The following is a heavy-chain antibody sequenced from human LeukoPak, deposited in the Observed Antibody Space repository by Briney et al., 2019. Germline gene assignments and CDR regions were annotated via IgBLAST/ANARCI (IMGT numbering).Heavy chain of an antibody. CDR2: INPNSGST. Sequence: ASVKVSCKASGYTFTSYYMHWVRRSPGQGLEWMGLINPNSGSTRCAQQLHGRDSKTTDTSASTAYMDQRSLRSYDSAVYYCARDVLLVDFKTLNHHMDVWGKGNTVTISS. V-gene: IGHV1-46*01. J-gene: IGHJ6*03. CDR3: ARDVLLVDFKTLNHHMDV. CDR1: GYTFTSYY. D-gene: IGHD6-13*01.